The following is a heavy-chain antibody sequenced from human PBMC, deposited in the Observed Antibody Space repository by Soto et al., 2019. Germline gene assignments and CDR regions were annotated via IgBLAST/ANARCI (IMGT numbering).Heavy chain of an antibody. CDR2: INPVGGST. CDR1: GYTFTDSY. CDR3: ARDEGAAMGFQY. D-gene: IGHD5-18*01. V-gene: IGHV1-46*01. Sequence: QVQLVQSRAEVKEPGASVRLSCKASGYTFTDSYIHWVRQAPGQGLEWMGVINPVGGSTTYIQKFQGRVTLTRDMSTTTVHMVLSALRSDDTATYYCARDEGAAMGFQYWGQGTPVNVFS. J-gene: IGHJ4*02.